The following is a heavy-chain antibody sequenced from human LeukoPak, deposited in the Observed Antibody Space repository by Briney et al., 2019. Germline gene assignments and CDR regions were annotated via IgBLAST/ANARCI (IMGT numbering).Heavy chain of an antibody. J-gene: IGHJ4*02. CDR2: INHSGST. Sequence: SETLSLTCTVSGYSISSGYYWGWIRQPPGKGLEWIGEINHSGSTNYNPSLKGRVTISVDTSKNQFSLKLSSVTAADTAVYYCARRRGLLYSSSWYVYFDYWGQGTLVTVSS. V-gene: IGHV4-38-2*02. CDR3: ARRRGLLYSSSWYVYFDY. CDR1: GYSISSGYY. D-gene: IGHD6-13*01.